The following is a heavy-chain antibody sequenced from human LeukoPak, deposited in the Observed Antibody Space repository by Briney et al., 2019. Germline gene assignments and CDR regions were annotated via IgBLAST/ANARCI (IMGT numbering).Heavy chain of an antibody. CDR2: IYHSGNT. J-gene: IGHJ4*02. D-gene: IGHD3-10*01. CDR1: GYSISSGYY. CDR3: AKGLWFGEYYFDY. V-gene: IGHV4-38-2*01. Sequence: SETLSLTCAVSGYSISSGYYWGWIRQPPGKGLEWIGSIYHSGNTYYNPSLKSRVTISVDTSKNQFSLRVSSVTAADTAVYYCAKGLWFGEYYFDYWGQGTLVTVSS.